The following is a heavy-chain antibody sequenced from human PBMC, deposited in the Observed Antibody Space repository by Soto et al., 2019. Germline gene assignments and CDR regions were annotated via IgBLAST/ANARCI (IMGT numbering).Heavy chain of an antibody. J-gene: IGHJ4*02. Sequence: GGSLRLSCAASGFTFSSYAMHWVRQAPGKGLEWVAVISYDGSNKYYADSVKGRFTISRDNSKNTLYLQMNSLRAGDTAVYYCASSPPFEGYGFDYWGQGTLVTVSS. D-gene: IGHD5-18*01. CDR3: ASSPPFEGYGFDY. CDR1: GFTFSSYA. V-gene: IGHV3-30-3*01. CDR2: ISYDGSNK.